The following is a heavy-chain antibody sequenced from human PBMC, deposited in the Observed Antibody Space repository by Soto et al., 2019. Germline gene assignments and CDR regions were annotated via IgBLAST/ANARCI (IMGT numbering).Heavy chain of an antibody. Sequence: QVQLVQSGAEVKKPGASVKVSCKASGYTFTGYYMHWVRQAPGQGLEWMGWINPNSGGTNYAQKFQAWVTMTRGTSIRTAYMELSRLRSDDTAVYYCARQRPPSIAAAVDFYYWGQGTLVTVSS. V-gene: IGHV1-2*04. CDR1: GYTFTGYY. CDR3: ARQRPPSIAAAVDFYY. J-gene: IGHJ4*02. D-gene: IGHD6-13*01. CDR2: INPNSGGT.